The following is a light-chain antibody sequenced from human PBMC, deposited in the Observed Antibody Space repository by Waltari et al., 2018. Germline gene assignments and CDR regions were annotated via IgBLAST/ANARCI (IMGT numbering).Light chain of an antibody. V-gene: IGKV3-15*01. CDR1: QSVGTS. J-gene: IGKJ1*01. Sequence: EIVMTQSPASLSVSPGDRVTLSCRASQSVGTSLAWDQQRPGRASRLLVYRASTRASDIPARFRGSGSGTDFTLSISTLQSEDFAVYYCQQYDDWPRTFGQGTKVEIK. CDR2: RAS. CDR3: QQYDDWPRT.